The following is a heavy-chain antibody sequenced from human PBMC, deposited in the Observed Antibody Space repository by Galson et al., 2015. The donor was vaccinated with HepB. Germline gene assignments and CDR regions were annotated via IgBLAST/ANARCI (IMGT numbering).Heavy chain of an antibody. Sequence: PALVKPTQTLTLTCTFSGFSLSASGVGVGWIRQPPGKALEWLALIYWDDDKRYSPSLKSRLTITKDTSKNQVVLTMTNMDPVDTATYFCAHKTTWRSLSYFDYWGQGTLVTVSS. CDR1: GFSLSASGVG. V-gene: IGHV2-5*02. D-gene: IGHD3-16*01. J-gene: IGHJ4*02. CDR3: AHKTTWRSLSYFDY. CDR2: IYWDDDK.